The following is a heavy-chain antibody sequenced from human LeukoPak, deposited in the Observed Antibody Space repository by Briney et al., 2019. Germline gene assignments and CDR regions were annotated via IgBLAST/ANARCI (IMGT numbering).Heavy chain of an antibody. Sequence: GGSLRLSCAASGFTFSSYGMHWVRQAPGKGLEWVAVISYDGSNKYYADSVKGRFTISRDNSKNTLYLQMNSLRAEDTAVYYCARGGYYYGSGSHLDYWGQGTLVTVSS. D-gene: IGHD3-10*01. CDR2: ISYDGSNK. CDR3: ARGGYYYGSGSHLDY. V-gene: IGHV3-30*19. CDR1: GFTFSSYG. J-gene: IGHJ4*02.